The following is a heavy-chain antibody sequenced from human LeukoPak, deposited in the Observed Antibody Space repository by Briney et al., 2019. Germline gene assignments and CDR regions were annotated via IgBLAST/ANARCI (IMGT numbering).Heavy chain of an antibody. CDR1: GFTFSSYA. D-gene: IGHD6-13*01. CDR2: ISYDGSNK. J-gene: IGHJ4*02. V-gene: IGHV3-30-3*01. Sequence: PGGSLRLSCAASGFTFSSYAMHWVRQAPGKGLEWVAVISYDGSNKYYADSVKGRFTISRDNSKNTLYLQMNSQRAEDTAVYYCARGYSGSWSESDYWGQGTLVTVSS. CDR3: ARGYSGSWSESDY.